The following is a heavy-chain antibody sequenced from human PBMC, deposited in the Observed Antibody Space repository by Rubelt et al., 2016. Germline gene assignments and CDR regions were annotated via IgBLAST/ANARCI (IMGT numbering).Heavy chain of an antibody. J-gene: IGHJ6*02. D-gene: IGHD5-12*01. V-gene: IGHV4-34*01. CDR3: SRVCSGYDSGYYYYGMDG. Sequence: QVQLQQWGAGLLKPSETLSLTCAVYGGSFSGYYWSWIRQPPGKGLEWIGEINHSGSTNYNPSLNGRVSISVDTSSNRVSLKLGAVLSSDTAGYCWSRVCSGYDSGYYYYGMDGWGQGTTVTVSS. CDR2: INHSGST. CDR1: GGSFSGYY.